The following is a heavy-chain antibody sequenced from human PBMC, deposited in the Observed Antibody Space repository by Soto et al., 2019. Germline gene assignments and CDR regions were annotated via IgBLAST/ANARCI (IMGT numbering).Heavy chain of an antibody. CDR1: GFSLSTTGVG. J-gene: IGHJ4*02. D-gene: IGHD6-6*01. Sequence: SGPTLVNPTQTLTLTCTFSGFSLSTTGVGVGWIRQFPGKALDWLAVVYWDDDKRYSPSLKSRLTITKDTSKNQVFLTMSNMDPVDTATYYCAHTRYSISSFDYWGQGTLVTVSS. CDR2: VYWDDDK. V-gene: IGHV2-5*02. CDR3: AHTRYSISSFDY.